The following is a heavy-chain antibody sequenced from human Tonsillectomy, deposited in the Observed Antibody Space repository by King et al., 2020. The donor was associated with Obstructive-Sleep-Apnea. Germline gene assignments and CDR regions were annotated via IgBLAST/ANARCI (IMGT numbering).Heavy chain of an antibody. CDR1: GGSISSGGYS. V-gene: IGHV4-30-2*01. Sequence: QLQESGSGLVKPSQTLSLTCTVSGGSISSGGYSWNWIRQPPGKGLEWVGYIHHSGSTYHNPSLKSRVAISVDTSKNQFSLKLSSVTAADTAVYYCAREGYYGDYERYFDLWGQGTLVTVSS. J-gene: IGHJ4*02. CDR3: AREGYYGDYERYFDL. CDR2: IHHSGST. D-gene: IGHD4-17*01.